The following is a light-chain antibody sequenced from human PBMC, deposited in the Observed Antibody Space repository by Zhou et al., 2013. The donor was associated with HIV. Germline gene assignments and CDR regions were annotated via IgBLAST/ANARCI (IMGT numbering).Light chain of an antibody. CDR2: GAS. CDR3: QQSYSTPPYT. CDR1: QSISSD. Sequence: DIQMTQSPSSLSASVGDRLTITCRASQSISSDLNWYQQKQGKAPKLLIYGASTLQSGVPSRFSGRGSGTDFTLTISSLQPEDYATYFCQQSYSTPPYTFGQGTTVEIK. V-gene: IGKV1-39*01. J-gene: IGKJ2*01.